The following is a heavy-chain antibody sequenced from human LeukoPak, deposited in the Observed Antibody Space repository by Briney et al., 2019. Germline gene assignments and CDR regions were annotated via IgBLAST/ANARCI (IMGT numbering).Heavy chain of an antibody. D-gene: IGHD6-19*01. Sequence: ASVKVSCKASGYTFTSYDINWVRQATGQGLERMGWMNPNSGNTGYAQKFQGRVTMTRNTSISTAYMELSSLRSEDTAVYYCAAGMIAVAGTGGDYWGQGTLVTVSS. CDR1: GYTFTSYD. J-gene: IGHJ4*02. CDR3: AAGMIAVAGTGGDY. V-gene: IGHV1-8*01. CDR2: MNPNSGNT.